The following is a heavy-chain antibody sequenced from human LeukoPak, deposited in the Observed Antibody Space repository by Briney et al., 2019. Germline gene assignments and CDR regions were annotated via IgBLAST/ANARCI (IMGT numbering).Heavy chain of an antibody. CDR3: VQESSSLLRSYFDY. J-gene: IGHJ4*02. Sequence: GSLRLSCAASGFTFSDYAMTWVRQAPGKGLEWVSSISGSGGSILYADSVKGRFTISRDNAKNSLYLQMNSLRAEDTAVYYCVQESSSLLRSYFDYWGQGTLVTVSS. D-gene: IGHD2-15*01. CDR1: GFTFSDYA. V-gene: IGHV3-23*01. CDR2: ISGSGGSI.